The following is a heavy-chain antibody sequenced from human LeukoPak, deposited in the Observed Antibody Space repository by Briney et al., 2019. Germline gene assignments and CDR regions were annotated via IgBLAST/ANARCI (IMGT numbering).Heavy chain of an antibody. V-gene: IGHV3-7*01. CDR3: ARDFRFLEDY. Sequence: GGSLRLSRAASGFTFSSYWMTWVRQAPGKGLEWVGNIKGDGSEKYYVDSVKGRFTISRDNAKNSLYLQMNSLRAEDTAVYYCARDFRFLEDYWGQGTLVTVSS. J-gene: IGHJ4*02. D-gene: IGHD3-3*01. CDR1: GFTFSSYW. CDR2: IKGDGSEK.